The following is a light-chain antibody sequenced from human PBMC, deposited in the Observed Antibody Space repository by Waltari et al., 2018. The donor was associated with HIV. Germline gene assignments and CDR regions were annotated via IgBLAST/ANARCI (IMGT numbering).Light chain of an antibody. J-gene: IGLJ3*02. V-gene: IGLV2-8*01. CDR2: EVN. CDR3: NSYAGSNNWV. Sequence: QSALTQPPSASGSPGQSVTISCTGTSSDVGGSKYVSWYQQHPGKAPKLMIYEVNKRPSGVPDRFSGSKSANTASLTVSGLQADDEADYYCNSYAGSNNWVFGGGTKL. CDR1: SSDVGGSKY.